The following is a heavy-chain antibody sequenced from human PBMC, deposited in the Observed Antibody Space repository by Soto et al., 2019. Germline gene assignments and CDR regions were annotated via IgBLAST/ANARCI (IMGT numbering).Heavy chain of an antibody. Sequence: SQTLSLTCTVSGGSISSYYWSWIRQPPGKGLEWIGYIYCSGSTNYNPSLKSRVTISVDTSKNQFSLKLSSVTAADTAVYYCARPNSGYSSGWYYFDYWGQGTLVTVSS. V-gene: IGHV4-59*08. J-gene: IGHJ4*02. CDR2: IYCSGST. D-gene: IGHD6-19*01. CDR1: GGSISSYY. CDR3: ARPNSGYSSGWYYFDY.